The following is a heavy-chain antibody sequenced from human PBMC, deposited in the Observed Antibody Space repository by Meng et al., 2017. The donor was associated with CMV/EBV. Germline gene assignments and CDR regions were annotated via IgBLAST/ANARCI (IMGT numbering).Heavy chain of an antibody. D-gene: IGHD3-10*02. CDR1: GFTFSSYD. Sequence: GESLKISCAASGFTFSSYDMHWVRQATGKGLEWVSAIGTAGDTYYPGPVKGRFTISRENAKNSLYLQMNSLRAGDTAVYYCVVSGTISGGGMDVWGQGTTVTVSS. V-gene: IGHV3-13*01. CDR3: VVSGTISGGGMDV. J-gene: IGHJ6*02. CDR2: IGTAGDT.